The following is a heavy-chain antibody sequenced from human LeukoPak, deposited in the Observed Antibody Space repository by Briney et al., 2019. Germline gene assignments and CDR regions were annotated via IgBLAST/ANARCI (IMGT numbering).Heavy chain of an antibody. Sequence: GGSLRLSCAASGFTFSSYGMHWVRQAPGKGLEWVAFIRYDGSNKYYADSVKGRFTISRDNSKNTLYLQMNSLRAEDTAVYYCAKDSRFLKVQVDHIDYWGQGTLVTVSS. CDR2: IRYDGSNK. J-gene: IGHJ4*02. CDR1: GFTFSSYG. V-gene: IGHV3-30*02. D-gene: IGHD3-3*01. CDR3: AKDSRFLKVQVDHIDY.